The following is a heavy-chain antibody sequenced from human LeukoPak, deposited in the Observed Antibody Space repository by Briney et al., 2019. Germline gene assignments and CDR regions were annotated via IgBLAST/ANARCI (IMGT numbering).Heavy chain of an antibody. CDR3: ARGVYDSSGYPHGWFDP. CDR1: GGSISSYY. CDR2: IYYSGST. V-gene: IGHV4-59*13. Sequence: SETLSLTCTVSGGSISSYYWRWIRQPPGKGLEWIEYIYYSGSTNYNPSLKSRVTISVDTSKNQFSLKLSSVTAADTAVYYCARGVYDSSGYPHGWFDPWGQGTLVTVSS. J-gene: IGHJ5*02. D-gene: IGHD3-22*01.